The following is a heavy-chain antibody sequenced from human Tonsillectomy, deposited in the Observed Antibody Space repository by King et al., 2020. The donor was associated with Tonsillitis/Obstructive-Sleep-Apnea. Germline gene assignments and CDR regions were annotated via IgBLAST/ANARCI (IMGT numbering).Heavy chain of an antibody. CDR2: IDPSDSFT. CDR3: AIATEEYFDS. D-gene: IGHD4-17*01. J-gene: IGHJ4*02. V-gene: IGHV5-10-1*03. CDR1: GHSFTHYW. Sequence: QLVQSGAEVKKPGESLTISCKSSGHSFTHYWISWVRQMPGKGLEWMGRIDPSDSFTNYSPSFQGHVTISADKSIGTAYLQWSSLKASDTAMYYCAIATEEYFDSWGQGTLVTVSS.